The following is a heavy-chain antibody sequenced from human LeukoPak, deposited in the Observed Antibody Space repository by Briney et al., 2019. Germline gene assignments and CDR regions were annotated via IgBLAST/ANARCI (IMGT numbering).Heavy chain of an antibody. CDR1: GGSISSSRYY. Sequence: TSETLSLTCTVSGGSISSSRYYWGWIRQPPGKGLEWFGTIYYSGSTYYNPSLKSRVTISVDTSKNQFSLKLSSVTAADTAVYYCARLRQYQDPYYYYYMDVWGKGTTVTVSS. CDR3: ARLRQYQDPYYYYYMDV. D-gene: IGHD2/OR15-2a*01. CDR2: IYYSGST. J-gene: IGHJ6*03. V-gene: IGHV4-39*01.